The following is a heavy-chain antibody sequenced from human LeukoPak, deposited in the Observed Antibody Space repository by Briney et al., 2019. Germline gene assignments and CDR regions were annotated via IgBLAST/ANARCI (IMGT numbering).Heavy chain of an antibody. CDR2: IYYSGST. Sequence: SETLSLTCTVSGGSISSSSYYWGWIRQPPGKGLEWIGSIYYSGSTYYNPSLKSRVTISVDTSKNQFSLKLSSVTAADTAVYYCARVYYDFWSGYLDWFDHWGQGTLVTVSS. D-gene: IGHD3-3*01. V-gene: IGHV4-39*07. CDR1: GGSISSSSYY. CDR3: ARVYYDFWSGYLDWFDH. J-gene: IGHJ5*02.